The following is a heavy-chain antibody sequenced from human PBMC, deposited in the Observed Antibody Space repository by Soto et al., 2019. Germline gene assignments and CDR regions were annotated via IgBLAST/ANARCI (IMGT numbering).Heavy chain of an antibody. D-gene: IGHD2-21*01. V-gene: IGHV4-59*01. CDR1: GTSIIAYY. CDR2: ISYRGST. CDR3: ARDPELHGLDY. Sequence: SETLSLPCNVSGTSIIAYYWTWIRQPPGKALEWIGYISYRGSTKYNPSLKSRVAISLDTSRNQFSLKLTPVTASDTAIYFCARDPELHGLDYWGQGTLVTVSS. J-gene: IGHJ4*02.